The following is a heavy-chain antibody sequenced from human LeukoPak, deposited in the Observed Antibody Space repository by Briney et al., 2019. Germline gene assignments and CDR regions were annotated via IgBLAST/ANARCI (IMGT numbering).Heavy chain of an antibody. J-gene: IGHJ4*02. CDR2: ISGSGGST. CDR3: AKDKAWIAEAGTLDY. V-gene: IGHV3-23*01. D-gene: IGHD6-13*01. Sequence: GGSLRLSCAASGFTFSSYAMSWVRQAPGKGLEWVSAISGSGGSTYYADSVKGRFTISRDNSKNTLYLQMNSLGAEDTAVYYCAKDKAWIAEAGTLDYWGQGTLVTVSS. CDR1: GFTFSSYA.